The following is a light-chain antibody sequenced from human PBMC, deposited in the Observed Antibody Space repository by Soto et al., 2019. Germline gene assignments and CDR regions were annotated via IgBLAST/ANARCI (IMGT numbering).Light chain of an antibody. Sequence: IVLTQSPGTLALSPGETATLSCRASQSLTTRYLAWYQQKPGQAPGLLIYGASNRATGPTDRFSGSGSGTDLTLNISSLEPEDFAVYFCQQYASSVVYTFGQGTKLEIK. CDR2: GAS. V-gene: IGKV3-20*01. CDR1: QSLTTRY. J-gene: IGKJ2*01. CDR3: QQYASSVVYT.